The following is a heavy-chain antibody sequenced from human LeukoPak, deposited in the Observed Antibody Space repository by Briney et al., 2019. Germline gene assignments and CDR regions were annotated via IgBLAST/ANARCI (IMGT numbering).Heavy chain of an antibody. CDR1: GFPFETNA. V-gene: IGHV3-23*01. CDR3: AKDWIQCNRVFDCCDS. J-gene: IGHJ4*02. D-gene: IGHD2-21*01. CDR2: IGNTET. Sequence: GGSLRLSCATSGFPFETNAMSWVRQAPGKGLEWVATIGNTETFYTDSVTGRFTISRDNSKNTVNLQMNRLRVEDTAIYYCAKDWIQCNRVFDCCDSWGQGTLVIVSS.